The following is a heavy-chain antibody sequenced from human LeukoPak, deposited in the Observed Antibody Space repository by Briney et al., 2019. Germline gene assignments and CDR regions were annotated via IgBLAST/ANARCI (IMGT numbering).Heavy chain of an antibody. V-gene: IGHV4-39*02. CDR2: VYYGRSP. CDR3: ARSSGTGTFSY. CDR1: GDSISRSTYY. Sequence: SETLSLTCTVSGDSISRSTYYWAWIRQPPGKGLEWIGSVYYGRSPYFDPSLESRATISVDTSKNHFSLKMSSVTAADTAVYYCARSSGTGTFSYWGQGTLVTVSS. D-gene: IGHD6-25*01. J-gene: IGHJ4*02.